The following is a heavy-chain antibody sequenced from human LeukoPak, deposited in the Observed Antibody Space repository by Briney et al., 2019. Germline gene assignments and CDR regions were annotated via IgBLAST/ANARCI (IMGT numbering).Heavy chain of an antibody. CDR1: GGTFSSYA. CDR2: IIPIFGTA. J-gene: IGHJ5*02. D-gene: IGHD1-7*01. Sequence: GASVKVSCKASGGTFSSYAISWVRQAPGQGLEWMGGIIPIFGTANYAQKFQGRVTITADESMSTAYMELSSLRSEDTAVYYCARVRNYEDRWWFDPWGQGTLVTVSS. V-gene: IGHV1-69*13. CDR3: ARVRNYEDRWWFDP.